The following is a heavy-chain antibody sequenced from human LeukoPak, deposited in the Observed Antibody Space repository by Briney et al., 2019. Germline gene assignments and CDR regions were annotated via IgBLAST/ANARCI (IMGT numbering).Heavy chain of an antibody. D-gene: IGHD3-9*01. CDR2: INWNGGST. CDR1: GFTVSSNY. J-gene: IGHJ4*02. Sequence: GGSLRLSXAASGFTVSSNYMSWVRQAPGKGLEWVSGINWNGGSTGYADSVKGRFTISRDNAKNSLYLQMNSLRAEDTALYYCAREGDILTGYYPFDYWGQGTLVTVSS. V-gene: IGHV3-20*04. CDR3: AREGDILTGYYPFDY.